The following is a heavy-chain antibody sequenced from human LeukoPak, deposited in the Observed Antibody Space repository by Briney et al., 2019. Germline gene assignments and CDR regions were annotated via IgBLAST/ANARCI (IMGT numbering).Heavy chain of an antibody. CDR2: IYYSGST. V-gene: IGHV4-31*03. CDR3: AREPYGSGIPYFDY. D-gene: IGHD3-10*01. Sequence: SENLSLTCTVSGGSISSGGYYWSWIRQHPGKGLEWIGYIYYSGSTYYNPSLKSRVTISVDTSKNQFSLKLSSVTAADTAVYYCAREPYGSGIPYFDYWGQGTLVTVSS. CDR1: GGSISSGGYY. J-gene: IGHJ4*02.